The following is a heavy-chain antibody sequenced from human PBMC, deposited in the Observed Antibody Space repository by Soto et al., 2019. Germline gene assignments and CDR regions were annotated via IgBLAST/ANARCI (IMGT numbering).Heavy chain of an antibody. CDR3: AKVVR. V-gene: IGHV3-7*05. CDR2: IKGDASEN. CDR1: GFTFGTHW. J-gene: IGHJ4*02. Sequence: EVQLVESGGDLVHPGGSVRLSCAASGFTFGTHWMSWVRQAPGKGLEWVANIKGDASENYYADSVRGRFTISRDNAKSSLYLQMNSLRVEDTAVYYCAKVVRWGQGTLVTVSS.